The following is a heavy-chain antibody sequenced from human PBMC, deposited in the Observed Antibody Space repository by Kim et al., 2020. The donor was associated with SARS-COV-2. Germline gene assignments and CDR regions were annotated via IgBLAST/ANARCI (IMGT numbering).Heavy chain of an antibody. CDR2: A. D-gene: IGHD1-20*01. V-gene: IGHV1-69*01. J-gene: IGHJ4*02. CDR3: ARDVTGTTNY. Sequence: ANYAQKFQGRVTITADESTSTAYMELSSLRSEDTAVYYCARDVTGTTNYWGQGTLVTVSS.